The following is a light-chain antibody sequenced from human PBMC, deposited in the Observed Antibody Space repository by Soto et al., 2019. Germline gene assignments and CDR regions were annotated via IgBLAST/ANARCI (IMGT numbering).Light chain of an antibody. Sequence: DIQMTQSPSTLSASVGDRVTITCRASQSISSWLAWYQQKPGKAPKLLIYDASSLESGVPSRFSGSGSGTEFTLPISSLQPDDFATYYCQQYNSYPLTFGQGTKVAIK. CDR3: QQYNSYPLT. J-gene: IGKJ1*01. CDR2: DAS. CDR1: QSISSW. V-gene: IGKV1-5*01.